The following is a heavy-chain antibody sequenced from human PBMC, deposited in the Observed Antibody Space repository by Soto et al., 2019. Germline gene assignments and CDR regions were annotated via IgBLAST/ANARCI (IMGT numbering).Heavy chain of an antibody. CDR2: INHSGST. Sequence: SETLSLTCAVYGGSFSGYYWSWIRQPPGKGLEWIGEINHSGSTNYNPSLKSRVTISVDTSKNQFSLKLSSVTAAGTAVYYCARGFGSSRGYSSSWEIGYFDYWGQGTLVTVSS. J-gene: IGHJ4*02. CDR3: ARGFGSSRGYSSSWEIGYFDY. V-gene: IGHV4-34*01. D-gene: IGHD6-13*01. CDR1: GGSFSGYY.